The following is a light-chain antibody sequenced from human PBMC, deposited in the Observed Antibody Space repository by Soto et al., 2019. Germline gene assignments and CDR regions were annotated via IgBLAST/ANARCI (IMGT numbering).Light chain of an antibody. V-gene: IGKV3-11*01. CDR1: QSVSNNY. CDR2: DAS. CDR3: QQRSNWPGIT. Sequence: ENVLTQSPGTLSLSPGERATLSCRASQSVSNNYLAWYQQKPGQAPRLLIYDASNRATGIPARFSGSGSGTDFTLTISSLEPEDFAVYYCQQRSNWPGITFGQGTRLEIK. J-gene: IGKJ5*01.